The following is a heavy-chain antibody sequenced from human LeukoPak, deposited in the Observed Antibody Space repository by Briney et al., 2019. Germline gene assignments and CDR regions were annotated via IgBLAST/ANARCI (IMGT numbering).Heavy chain of an antibody. CDR1: RYTCIAYY. Sequence: ASVKVSCKASRYTCIAYYMHWVRQAPGQGLEWMGRINPNSGGTNYAQKFQGRGTMNGDTSISTAYMELSRLRCDYTAVYYCAIGLRLAVAGIFDYWGQGTLVTVS. CDR3: AIGLRLAVAGIFDY. V-gene: IGHV1-2*06. D-gene: IGHD6-19*01. J-gene: IGHJ4*02. CDR2: INPNSGGT.